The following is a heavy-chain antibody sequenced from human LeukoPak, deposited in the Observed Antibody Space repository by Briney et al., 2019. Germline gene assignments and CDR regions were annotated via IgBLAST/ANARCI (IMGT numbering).Heavy chain of an antibody. Sequence: GGSLRLSCAASGFTFSSYSMNWVRQAPGKGLEWVSSISSSSSYIYYADSVKGRFTISRDNAKNSLYLQMNRLRAEDTAVYYCASLSASFAFDIWGQGTMVTVSS. CDR2: ISSSSSYI. CDR3: ASLSASFAFDI. D-gene: IGHD3-16*02. J-gene: IGHJ3*02. V-gene: IGHV3-21*01. CDR1: GFTFSSYS.